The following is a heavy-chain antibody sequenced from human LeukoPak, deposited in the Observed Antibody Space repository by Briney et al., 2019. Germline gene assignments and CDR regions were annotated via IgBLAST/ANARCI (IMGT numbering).Heavy chain of an antibody. V-gene: IGHV1-69*06. CDR2: IIPIFGTA. D-gene: IGHD2-15*01. CDR1: GGTFSSYA. Sequence: SVKVSCKASGGTFSSYAISWVRQAPGQGPEWMGRIIPIFGTANYAQKFQGRVTITADKSTSTAYMELSSLRSEDTAVYYCARESSGVAATQDWFDPWGQGTLVTVSS. J-gene: IGHJ5*02. CDR3: ARESSGVAATQDWFDP.